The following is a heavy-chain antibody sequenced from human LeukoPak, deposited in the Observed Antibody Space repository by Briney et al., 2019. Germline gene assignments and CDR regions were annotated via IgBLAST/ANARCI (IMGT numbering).Heavy chain of an antibody. J-gene: IGHJ4*02. CDR3: ARKGKEGSSSPFDY. D-gene: IGHD6-13*01. V-gene: IGHV3-48*02. CDR2: MSSTSTTI. CDR1: GFTFRSYS. Sequence: GGSLRLSCAASGFTFRSYSMNWVRQAPGKGLEWVSFMSSTSTTIYYADSVKGRFTISNDNAKNSLYLQMNSLREEDTAVYYCARKGKEGSSSPFDYWGQGTLVTVSS.